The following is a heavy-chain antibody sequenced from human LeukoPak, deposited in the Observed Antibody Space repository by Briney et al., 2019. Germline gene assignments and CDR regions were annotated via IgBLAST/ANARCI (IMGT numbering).Heavy chain of an antibody. CDR3: ARDGGGVVRGAYPHDY. CDR1: GFTFSSYA. V-gene: IGHV3-23*01. D-gene: IGHD3-10*01. J-gene: IGHJ4*02. CDR2: ISGSGGST. Sequence: TGGSLRLSCAASGFTFSSYAMSWVRQAPGKGLEWVSAISGSGGSTYYADSVKGRFTISRDNSKNTLYLQMNSLRAEDTAVYYCARDGGGVVRGAYPHDYWGQGTLVTASS.